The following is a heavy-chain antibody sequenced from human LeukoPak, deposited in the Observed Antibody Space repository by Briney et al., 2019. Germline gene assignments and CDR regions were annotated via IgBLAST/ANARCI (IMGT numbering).Heavy chain of an antibody. CDR3: ARDERDSCGGDCYYFDY. D-gene: IGHD2-21*02. V-gene: IGHV1-18*01. J-gene: IGHJ4*02. CDR2: ISGYNGNT. Sequence: ASVKVSCKASGYTFSNYGISWVRQAPGQGLEWMGWISGYNGNTNQAQKLQSRVTMTTDTSTSTAYMELRSLRSDDTAVYYCARDERDSCGGDCYYFDYWGQGTLVTVSS. CDR1: GYTFSNYG.